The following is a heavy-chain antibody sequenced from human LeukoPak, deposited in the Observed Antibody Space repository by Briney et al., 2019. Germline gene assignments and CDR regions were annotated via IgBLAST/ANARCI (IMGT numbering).Heavy chain of an antibody. Sequence: GGSLRLSCAASGFTFSSYAMSWVRQAPEKGLEWVSAISGSGGSTYYADSVKGRFTISRDNSKNTLYLQMNSLRAEDTAVYYCAKGPQWLVYGYFDYWGQGTLVTVSS. CDR2: ISGSGGST. J-gene: IGHJ4*02. V-gene: IGHV3-23*01. D-gene: IGHD6-19*01. CDR1: GFTFSSYA. CDR3: AKGPQWLVYGYFDY.